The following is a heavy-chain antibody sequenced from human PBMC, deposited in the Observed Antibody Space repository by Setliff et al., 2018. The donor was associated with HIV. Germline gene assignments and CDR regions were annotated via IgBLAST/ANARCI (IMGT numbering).Heavy chain of an antibody. CDR1: GGSISSYY. CDR3: ARSTPSVGYISEH. D-gene: IGHD5-12*01. J-gene: IGHJ4*02. Sequence: KTSETLSLTCTVSGGSISSYYWSWIRQPPGKGLEWIGYIYYSGSTNYNPSLKSRVTISVDTSKNQFSLKLSSVTAADTAVYYCARSTPSVGYISEHWGQGTLVTVSS. V-gene: IGHV4-59*01. CDR2: IYYSGST.